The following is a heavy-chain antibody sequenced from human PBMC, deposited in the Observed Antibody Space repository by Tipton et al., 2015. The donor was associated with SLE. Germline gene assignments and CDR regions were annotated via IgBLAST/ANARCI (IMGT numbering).Heavy chain of an antibody. Sequence: VQLVQSGAEVKKPGESLRISCKGSGYRFSSYWISWVRQMPGKGLEWMGRIDPSDSRPSFQGHVTISADKSISTAYLQWSSLNASDTAMYYCARPRTIEAPFDKWGQGALVTVSS. D-gene: IGHD6-6*01. CDR3: ARPRTIEAPFDK. CDR2: IDPSDS. CDR1: GYRFSSYW. V-gene: IGHV5-10-1*01. J-gene: IGHJ4*02.